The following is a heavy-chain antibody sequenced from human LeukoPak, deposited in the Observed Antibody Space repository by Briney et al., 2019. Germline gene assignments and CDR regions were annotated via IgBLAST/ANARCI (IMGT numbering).Heavy chain of an antibody. Sequence: GGSLRLSCAASGFTFSSYWMSRVRQAPGKGLEWVANIKQDGSEKYHVDSVKGRFTISRDNAKNSLYLQMDSLRAEDTAVYYCARGYSGYVNWGQGTLVTVSS. D-gene: IGHD5-12*01. CDR1: GFTFSSYW. J-gene: IGHJ4*02. CDR2: IKQDGSEK. CDR3: ARGYSGYVN. V-gene: IGHV3-7*05.